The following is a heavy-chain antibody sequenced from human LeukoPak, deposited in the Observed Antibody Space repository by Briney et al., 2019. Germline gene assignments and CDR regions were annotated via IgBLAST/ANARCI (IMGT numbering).Heavy chain of an antibody. V-gene: IGHV4-4*09. CDR3: ARHRRPAGLHYYMDV. Sequence: PETLSLTCTVSGGSISSYYWSWIRQPPGKGLEWIGYIYTSGSTNYNPSLKSRVTISVDTSKNQFSLKLSSVTAADTAVYYCARHRRPAGLHYYMDVWGKGTTVTVSS. D-gene: IGHD6-25*01. J-gene: IGHJ6*03. CDR1: GGSISSYY. CDR2: IYTSGST.